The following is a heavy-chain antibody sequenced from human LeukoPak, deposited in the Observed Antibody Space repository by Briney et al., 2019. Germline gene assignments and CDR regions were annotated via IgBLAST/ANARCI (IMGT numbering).Heavy chain of an antibody. CDR3: ARAFSGYGPLDY. J-gene: IGHJ4*02. CDR2: INSDGSST. D-gene: IGHD5-12*01. V-gene: IGHV3-74*01. Sequence: GGSLRLSCAASGLTLSSYWMLRVRQAPGKGLVWVSRINSDGSSTSYADSVKGRFTISRDNAKNTLYLQMNSLRAEDTAVYYCARAFSGYGPLDYWGRGTLVTVSS. CDR1: GLTLSSYW.